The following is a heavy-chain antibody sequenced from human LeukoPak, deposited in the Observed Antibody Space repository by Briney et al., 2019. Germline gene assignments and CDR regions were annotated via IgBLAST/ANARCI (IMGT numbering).Heavy chain of an antibody. V-gene: IGHV3-21*01. J-gene: IGHJ4*02. CDR1: GFTFSSYS. CDR2: ISSSSYI. D-gene: IGHD3-10*01. CDR3: ARDGVRGVINFDY. Sequence: GGSLRLSCAASGFTFSSYSMNWVRQAPGKGLEWVSSISSSSYIYYADSVKGRFTISRDNAKNSLYLQMNSLRAEDTAVYYCARDGVRGVINFDYWGQGTLVTVSS.